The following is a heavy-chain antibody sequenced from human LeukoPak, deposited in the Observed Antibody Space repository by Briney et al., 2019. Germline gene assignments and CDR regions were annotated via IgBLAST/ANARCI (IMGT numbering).Heavy chain of an antibody. CDR2: IYYSGST. CDR3: ARDRMGGGYYYGMDV. Sequence: SQTLSLTCTVSGGSISSGGYYWSWIRQHPGKGLEWIGYIYYSGSTYYNPSLKSRVTISVDTSKNQFPLKLSSVTAADTAVYYCARDRMGGGYYYGMDVWGQGTTVTVSS. V-gene: IGHV4-31*03. D-gene: IGHD2-8*01. J-gene: IGHJ6*02. CDR1: GGSISSGGYY.